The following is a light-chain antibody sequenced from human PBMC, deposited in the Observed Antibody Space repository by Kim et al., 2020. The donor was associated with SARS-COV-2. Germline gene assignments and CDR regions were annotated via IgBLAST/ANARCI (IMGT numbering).Light chain of an antibody. V-gene: IGLV1-47*01. CDR2: RNT. CDR3: ATWDDTLSGPGV. Sequence: QRVTISCSGSTPIGGSDDVYWYQQLPGTAPKLLIYRNTKRPSGVPDRFSGSKSGTSASLAISGLRSEDEADYYCATWDDTLSGPGVFGGGTQLTVL. CDR1: TPIGGSDD. J-gene: IGLJ3*02.